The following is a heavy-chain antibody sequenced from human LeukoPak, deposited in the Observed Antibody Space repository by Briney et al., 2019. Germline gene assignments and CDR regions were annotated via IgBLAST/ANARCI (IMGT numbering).Heavy chain of an antibody. D-gene: IGHD1-26*01. CDR3: ARLDGWGLDFDS. CDR2: IEFSGNT. Sequence: PSETLSLTCSVSGASINSRAYSWGWLRQSPEKGLEWVGSIEFSGNTYYNPSVQSRVAISLDTSSNQFSLNLTSVTAADTAAYFRARLDGWGLDFDSWGQGTLVVVSS. CDR1: GASINSRAYS. J-gene: IGHJ4*02. V-gene: IGHV4-39*01.